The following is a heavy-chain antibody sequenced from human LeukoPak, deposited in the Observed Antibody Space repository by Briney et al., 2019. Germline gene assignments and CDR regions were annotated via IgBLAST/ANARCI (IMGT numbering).Heavy chain of an antibody. CDR1: GGSISSGSYY. D-gene: IGHD3-16*01. Sequence: SQTLSLTCTVSGGSISSGSYYWSWIRQPAGKGLEWIGRIYTSGSTNYNPSLKSRVTISVDTSKNQFSLKLSSVTAADTAVYYCARDHTYGVFDYWGQGTLVTASS. CDR2: IYTSGST. V-gene: IGHV4-61*02. CDR3: ARDHTYGVFDY. J-gene: IGHJ4*02.